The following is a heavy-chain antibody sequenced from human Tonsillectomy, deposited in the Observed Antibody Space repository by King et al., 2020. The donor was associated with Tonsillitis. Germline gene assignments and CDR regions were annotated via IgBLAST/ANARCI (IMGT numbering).Heavy chain of an antibody. CDR1: GFTVSSYY. CDR2: IYSAVNT. Sequence: VQLVESGGGLVPPGGSLRLSCAPSGFTVSSYYMSWVRQAPGRGLEWVSIIYSAVNTYYADSVKGRFTISRHNSKNTVYLQMNSLRAEDTAVYYCASGDRLVAFDMWGQGTMVTVSS. V-gene: IGHV3-53*04. J-gene: IGHJ3*02. CDR3: ASGDRLVAFDM. D-gene: IGHD3-16*01.